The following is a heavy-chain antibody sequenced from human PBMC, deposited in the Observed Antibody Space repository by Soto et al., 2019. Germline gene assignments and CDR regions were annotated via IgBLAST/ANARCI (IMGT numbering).Heavy chain of an antibody. CDR3: ATSYSSRSLAFDH. Sequence: HVHLVQSGAEVKKPGSSVRVSCKASAGTFSSYTINWVRQAPGQGLEWMGRIIPMLGMSNYALRFQGRVTSIADKSTTTAYMELTSLRSDDTAVYYCATSYSSRSLAFDHWGQGTLVTVSS. V-gene: IGHV1-69*02. D-gene: IGHD3-16*02. J-gene: IGHJ4*02. CDR2: IIPMLGMS. CDR1: AGTFSSYT.